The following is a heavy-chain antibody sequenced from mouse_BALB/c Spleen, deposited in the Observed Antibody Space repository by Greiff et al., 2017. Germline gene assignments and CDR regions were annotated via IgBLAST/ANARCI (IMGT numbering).Heavy chain of an antibody. D-gene: IGHD2-1*01. CDR1: GFTFSSYT. V-gene: IGHV5-12-2*01. J-gene: IGHJ4*01. CDR3: ARQGNYPDYYAMDY. Sequence: DVKLVESGGGLVQPGGSLKLSCAASGFTFSSYTMSWVRQTPEKRLEWVAYISNGGGSTYYPDTVKGRFTISRDNAKNTLYLQMSSLKSEDTAMYYCARQGNYPDYYAMDYWGQGTSVTVSS. CDR2: ISNGGGST.